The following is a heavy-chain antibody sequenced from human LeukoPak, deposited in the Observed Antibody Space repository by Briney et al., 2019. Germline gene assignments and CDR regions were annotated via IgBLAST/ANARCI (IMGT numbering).Heavy chain of an antibody. J-gene: IGHJ3*02. V-gene: IGHV3-23*01. CDR3: ASRGYYYDSSRKSDAFDI. D-gene: IGHD3-22*01. CDR1: GGSISSSSYY. Sequence: ETLSLTCTVSGGSISSSSYYWGWIRQPPGKGLEWVSAISGSGGSTYYADSVKGRFTISRDNSKNTLYLQMNSLRAEDTAVYYCASRGYYYDSSRKSDAFDIWGQGTMVTVSS. CDR2: ISGSGGST.